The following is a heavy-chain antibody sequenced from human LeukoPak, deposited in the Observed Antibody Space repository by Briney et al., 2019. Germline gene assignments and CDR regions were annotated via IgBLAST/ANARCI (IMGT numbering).Heavy chain of an antibody. CDR2: IRYDGGNK. J-gene: IGHJ4*02. D-gene: IGHD6-13*01. CDR1: GFTFSSYG. Sequence: GGSLRLSCAASGFTFSSYGMHWVRQAPGKGLEWVAFIRYDGGNKYYADSVKGRFTISRDNSKNTLYLQMNSLRAEDTAVYYCAKDLAGSSWYYFDYWGQGTLVTVSS. CDR3: AKDLAGSSWYYFDY. V-gene: IGHV3-30*02.